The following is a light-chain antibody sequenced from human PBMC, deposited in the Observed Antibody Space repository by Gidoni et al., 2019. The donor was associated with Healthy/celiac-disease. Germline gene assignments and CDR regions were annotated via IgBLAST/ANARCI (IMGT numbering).Light chain of an antibody. CDR2: GAS. Sequence: EIVLTQSPGTLSLSPGGRATLSCRASQSVSSSYLAWYQQKPGQAPRLLIYGASSRATGIPDRFSGSGSGTDFTLTISRLEPEDFAVYYCQQYGSSPPTTFGQGTRLEIK. V-gene: IGKV3-20*01. CDR3: QQYGSSPPTT. J-gene: IGKJ5*01. CDR1: QSVSSSY.